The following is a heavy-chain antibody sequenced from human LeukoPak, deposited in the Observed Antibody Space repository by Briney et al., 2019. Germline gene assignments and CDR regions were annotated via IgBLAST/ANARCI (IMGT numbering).Heavy chain of an antibody. CDR1: GGSISSYY. CDR3: ARGGGLDYYYYYMDV. Sequence: SETLSLTCTVSGGSISSYYWSWIRQPPGKGLEWIGYIYYSGSTNYNPSLKSRVTISVDTSKNQFSLKLSSVTAADTAVYYCARGGGLDYYYYYMDVWGKGTTVTISS. D-gene: IGHD6-6*01. J-gene: IGHJ6*03. V-gene: IGHV4-59*01. CDR2: IYYSGST.